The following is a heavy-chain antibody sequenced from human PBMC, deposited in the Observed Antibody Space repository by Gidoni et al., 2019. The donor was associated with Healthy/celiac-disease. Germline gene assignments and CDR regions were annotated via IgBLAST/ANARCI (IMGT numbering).Heavy chain of an antibody. J-gene: IGHJ4*02. Sequence: EVQLVESGGGLVQPGRSLRLSCTASGFTFGDYAMSWVRQAPGKGLEWVGFIRSKAYGGTTEYAASVKGRFTISRDDSKSIAYLQMNSLKTEDTAVYYCTSGDSSPILTIDYWGQGTLVTVSS. CDR2: IRSKAYGGTT. CDR3: TSGDSSPILTIDY. CDR1: GFTFGDYA. D-gene: IGHD6-13*01. V-gene: IGHV3-49*04.